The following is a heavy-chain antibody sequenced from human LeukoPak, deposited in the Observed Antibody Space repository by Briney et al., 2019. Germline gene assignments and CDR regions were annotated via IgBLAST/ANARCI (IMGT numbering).Heavy chain of an antibody. Sequence: SETLSLTCAVYGVSFSGYYWSWIRQPPGKGLEWIGEINHSGSTNYNPSLKSRVTISVDTSKNQFSLKLSSVTAADTAVYYCARHRGYYDFWSGYYRPEYYFDYWGQGTLVTVSS. V-gene: IGHV4-34*01. CDR2: INHSGST. CDR1: GVSFSGYY. D-gene: IGHD3-3*01. J-gene: IGHJ4*02. CDR3: ARHRGYYDFWSGYYRPEYYFDY.